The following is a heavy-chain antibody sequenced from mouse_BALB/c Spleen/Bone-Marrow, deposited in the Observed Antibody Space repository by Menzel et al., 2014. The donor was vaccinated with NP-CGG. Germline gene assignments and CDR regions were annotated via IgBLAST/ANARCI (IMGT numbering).Heavy chain of an antibody. Sequence: VQLRQSGAELAKPGASVKMSCKASGYTFXSYWMHWVKQRPGQGLEWIGYINPSTGYTEYNQKFKDKATLTADKSSSTAYMQLSSLTSEDSAVYYCARSNYYGSKDYWGQGTTLTVSS. J-gene: IGHJ2*01. CDR1: GYTFXSYW. CDR3: ARSNYYGSKDY. D-gene: IGHD1-1*01. CDR2: INPSTGYT. V-gene: IGHV1-7*01.